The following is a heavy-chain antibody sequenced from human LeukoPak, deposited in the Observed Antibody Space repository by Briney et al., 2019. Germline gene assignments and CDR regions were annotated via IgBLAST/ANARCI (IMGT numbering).Heavy chain of an antibody. V-gene: IGHV4-59*11. CDR2: ISYSGST. J-gene: IGHJ5*02. CDR1: GGSITSHY. CDR3: ASSPSYCSGGSCYPNWFDP. Sequence: SETLSLTCTVSGGSITSHYWSWIRQPPGKGLEWIGYISYSGSTYYNPSLKSRVTISVDTSKNQFSLKLSSVTAADTAVYYCASSPSYCSGGSCYPNWFDPWGQGTLVTVSS. D-gene: IGHD2-15*01.